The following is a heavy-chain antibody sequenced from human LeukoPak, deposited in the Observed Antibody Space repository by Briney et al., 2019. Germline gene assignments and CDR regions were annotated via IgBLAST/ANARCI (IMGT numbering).Heavy chain of an antibody. CDR1: GLTFSSYG. Sequence: GGSLRLSCVVSGLTFSSYGMIWVRQAPGEGLEWVSYINRGSSHIFHADSVKGRFTISRDNAKNSLYLQMNSLRDEDTAVYYCTTECLMVRVYDAFDIWGQGTMVTVSS. V-gene: IGHV3-48*02. CDR2: INRGSSHI. J-gene: IGHJ3*02. CDR3: TTECLMVRVYDAFDI. D-gene: IGHD4/OR15-4a*01.